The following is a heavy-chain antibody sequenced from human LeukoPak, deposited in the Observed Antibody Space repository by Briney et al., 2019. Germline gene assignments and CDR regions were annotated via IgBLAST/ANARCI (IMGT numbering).Heavy chain of an antibody. D-gene: IGHD4-11*01. CDR3: ARDPTITTPY. CDR2: ISSSSSYI. J-gene: IGHJ4*02. V-gene: IGHV3-21*01. CDR1: GFTFSSYS. Sequence: GGPLRLSCAASGFTFSSYSMNWVRQAPGKGLEWVSSISSSSSYIYYADSVKGRFTISRDNAENSLYLQMNSLRAEDTAVYYCARDPTITTPYWGQGTLVTVSS.